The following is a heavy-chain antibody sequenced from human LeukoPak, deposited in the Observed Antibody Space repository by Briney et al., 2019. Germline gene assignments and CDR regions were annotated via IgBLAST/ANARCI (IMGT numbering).Heavy chain of an antibody. CDR3: ARGVYIAAAQYGY. D-gene: IGHD6-13*01. CDR1: GGSISSYY. V-gene: IGHV4-59*01. CDR2: IYYSGTT. J-gene: IGHJ4*02. Sequence: SETLSLTCTVSGGSISSYYWSWIRQSPGKGLEWIGYIYYSGTTNYNPSLKSRVTISVDTSKNQFSLKLSSVTAADTAVYYCARGVYIAAAQYGYWGQGSLVTVSS.